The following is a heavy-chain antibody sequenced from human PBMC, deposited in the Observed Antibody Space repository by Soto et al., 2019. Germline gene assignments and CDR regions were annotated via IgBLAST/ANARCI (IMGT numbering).Heavy chain of an antibody. Sequence: PGGSLRLSCTASGFTFGDYAMSWFRQAPGKGLEWVGFIRSKAYGGTTEYAASVKGRFTISRDDSKSIAYLQMNSLKTEDTAVYYCTRPYYDFWSGYPHWFDPWGQGTLVTVSS. CDR1: GFTFGDYA. CDR2: IRSKAYGGTT. D-gene: IGHD3-3*01. V-gene: IGHV3-49*03. CDR3: TRPYYDFWSGYPHWFDP. J-gene: IGHJ5*02.